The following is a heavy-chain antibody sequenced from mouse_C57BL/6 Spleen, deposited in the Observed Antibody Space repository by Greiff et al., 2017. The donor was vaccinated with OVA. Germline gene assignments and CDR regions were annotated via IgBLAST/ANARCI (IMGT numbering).Heavy chain of an antibody. CDR2: IDPSDSYT. V-gene: IGHV1-69*01. D-gene: IGHD1-1*01. J-gene: IGHJ2*01. Sequence: QVQLKQPGAELVMPGASVKLSCKASGYTFTSYWMHWVKQRPGQGLEWIGEIDPSDSYTNYNQKFKGKSTLTVDKSSSTAYMQLSSLTSEDSAVYYCARVGFFTTVVEDYWGQGTTLTVSS. CDR3: ARVGFFTTVVEDY. CDR1: GYTFTSYW.